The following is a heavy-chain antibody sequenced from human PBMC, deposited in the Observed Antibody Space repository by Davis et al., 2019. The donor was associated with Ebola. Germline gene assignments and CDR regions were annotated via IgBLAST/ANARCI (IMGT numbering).Heavy chain of an antibody. CDR1: GGSFSGYY. CDR2: INHSGST. V-gene: IGHV4-34*01. J-gene: IGHJ6*02. Sequence: PSETLSLTCAVYGGSFSGYYWSWIRQPPGKGLEWIGEINHSGSTNYNPSLKSRVTISVDTSKNQFSLKLSSVTAADTAVYYCARGYWAPSIGGMDVWGQGTTVTVSS. CDR3: ARGYWAPSIGGMDV. D-gene: IGHD1-26*01.